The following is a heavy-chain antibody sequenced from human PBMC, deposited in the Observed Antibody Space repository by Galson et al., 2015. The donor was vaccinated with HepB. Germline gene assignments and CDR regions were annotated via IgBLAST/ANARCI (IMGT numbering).Heavy chain of an antibody. D-gene: IGHD3-3*02. CDR1: GGTFSSYA. CDR3: GAFGMGDYYYYGMDV. V-gene: IGHV1-69*13. J-gene: IGHJ6*02. CDR2: IIPIFGTA. Sequence: SVKVSCKASGGTFSSYAISWVRQAPGQGLEWMGGIIPIFGTANYAQKFQGRVTITADESTSTAYMELSSLRSEDTAVYYCGAFGMGDYYYYGMDVWGQGTTVTVSS.